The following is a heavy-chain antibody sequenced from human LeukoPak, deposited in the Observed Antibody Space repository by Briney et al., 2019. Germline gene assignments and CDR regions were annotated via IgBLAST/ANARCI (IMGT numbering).Heavy chain of an antibody. J-gene: IGHJ4*02. V-gene: IGHV4-31*03. CDR1: GGSISSGGYY. Sequence: SETLSLTCTVSGGSISSGGYYWSWIRQHPGKGLEWIGYIYYSGSTYYNPSLKSRVTISVDTSKNQFSLKLSSVTAADTAVYYCARVVGGEVDYWGQGTLVTVSS. CDR3: ARVVGGEVDY. D-gene: IGHD3-10*01. CDR2: IYYSGST.